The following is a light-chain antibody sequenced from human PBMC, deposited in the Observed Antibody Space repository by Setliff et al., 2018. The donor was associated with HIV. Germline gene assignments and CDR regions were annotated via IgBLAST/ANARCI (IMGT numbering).Light chain of an antibody. CDR1: QSVSSN. J-gene: IGKJ1*01. V-gene: IGKV3-15*01. CDR2: GAS. CDR3: QQYNNWPRT. Sequence: EIVMTQSPATLSVSPGERATLSCRASQSVSSNLAWYQQVRGQAPRLLIYGASTRATGIPARFRGSGSGTEFTLTISSLQSEDFAVYHCQQYNNWPRTFGQVTKVDIK.